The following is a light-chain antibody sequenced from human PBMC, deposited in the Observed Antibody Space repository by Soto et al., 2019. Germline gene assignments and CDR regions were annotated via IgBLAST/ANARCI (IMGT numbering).Light chain of an antibody. CDR2: DNN. V-gene: IGLV1-51*01. CDR3: ATWDSSLSVGV. J-gene: IGLJ1*01. Sequence: QSVLTQPPSVSAAPGQRVTISCSGSNSNIGNNYVSWYQQLPATAPKLLIYDNNNRPSGSPDRFSGAKSGASATLGITGLQTGDEADYYCATWDSSLSVGVFGNGTKVTVL. CDR1: NSNIGNNY.